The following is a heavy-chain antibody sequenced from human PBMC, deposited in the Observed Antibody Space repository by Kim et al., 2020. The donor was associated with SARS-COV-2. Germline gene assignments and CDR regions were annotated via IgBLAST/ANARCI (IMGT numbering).Heavy chain of an antibody. CDR3: ARSDHYYDSSGYYY. Sequence: NPPLHGRVNRSVDTSKNQFSLKLSSVTAADTAVYYCARSDHYYDSSGYYYWGQGTLVTVSS. D-gene: IGHD3-22*01. V-gene: IGHV4-31*02. J-gene: IGHJ4*02.